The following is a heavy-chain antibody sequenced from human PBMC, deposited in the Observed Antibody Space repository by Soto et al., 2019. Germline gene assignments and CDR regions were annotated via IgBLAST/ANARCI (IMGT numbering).Heavy chain of an antibody. J-gene: IGHJ4*02. Sequence: PSETLSLTCTVSGGSISSSSYYWGWIRQPPGKGLEWIGSIYYSGSTYYNPSLKSRVTISVDTSKNQFSLKLSSVTAADTAVYYCARNYYDSNGYYYFDYWGQGTQVTVS. CDR1: GGSISSSSYY. D-gene: IGHD3-22*01. V-gene: IGHV4-39*01. CDR2: IYYSGST. CDR3: ARNYYDSNGYYYFDY.